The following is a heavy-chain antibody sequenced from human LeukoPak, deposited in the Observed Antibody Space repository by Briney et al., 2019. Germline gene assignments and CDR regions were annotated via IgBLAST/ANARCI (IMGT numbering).Heavy chain of an antibody. CDR1: GGSFSGYY. CDR2: INHSGST. V-gene: IGHV4-34*01. D-gene: IGHD1-14*01. CDR3: AAPTGAFDI. J-gene: IGHJ3*02. Sequence: PSETLSLTCAVYGGSFSGYYWSWIRQPPGKGLEWIGEINHSGSTNYNPSLKSRVTISVDTSKNQFSLKLSSLTAADTAVYYCAAPTGAFDIWGQGTMVTVSS.